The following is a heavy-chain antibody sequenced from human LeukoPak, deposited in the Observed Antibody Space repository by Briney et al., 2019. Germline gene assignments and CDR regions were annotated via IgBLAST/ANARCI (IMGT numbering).Heavy chain of an antibody. D-gene: IGHD3-3*01. J-gene: IGHJ4*02. CDR1: GVSFSGYY. Sequence: SETLSLTCAVYGVSFSGYYWSWLRQPPGKGLVWLGEINHSGSTNSNPSLKSRLTISVDTSKNQFSLKLSCVTAADTAVYYCARAASYDFWSGYRSPGPIDYWGQGTLVTVSS. V-gene: IGHV4-34*01. CDR3: ARAASYDFWSGYRSPGPIDY. CDR2: INHSGST.